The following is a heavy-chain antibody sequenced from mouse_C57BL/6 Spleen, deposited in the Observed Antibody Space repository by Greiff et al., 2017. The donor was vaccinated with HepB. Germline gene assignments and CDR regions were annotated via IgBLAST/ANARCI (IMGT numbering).Heavy chain of an antibody. CDR1: GFTFSDYY. Sequence: EVQRVESEGGLVQPGSSMKLSCTASGFTFSDYYMAWVRQVPEKGLEWVANINYDGSSTYYLDSLKSRFIISRDNAKNILYLQMSSLKSEDTATYYCARDKGDQVPYWYFDVWGTGTTVTVSS. D-gene: IGHD1-3*01. J-gene: IGHJ1*03. CDR2: INYDGSST. CDR3: ARDKGDQVPYWYFDV. V-gene: IGHV5-16*01.